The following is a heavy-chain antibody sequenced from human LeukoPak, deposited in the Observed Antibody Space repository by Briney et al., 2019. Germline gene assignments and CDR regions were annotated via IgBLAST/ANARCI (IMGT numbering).Heavy chain of an antibody. CDR1: GGSISSGGYS. V-gene: IGHV4-30-2*01. CDR2: IYHSGSA. CDR3: ARVPYSSSWYDRYYFDY. J-gene: IGHJ4*02. D-gene: IGHD6-13*01. Sequence: SSKTLSLTCAVSGGSISSGGYSWSWIRQPPGKGLEWIGYIYHSGSAYYNPSLKSRVTISVDRSKNQFSLKLSSVTAADTAVYYCARVPYSSSWYDRYYFDYWGQGTLVTVSS.